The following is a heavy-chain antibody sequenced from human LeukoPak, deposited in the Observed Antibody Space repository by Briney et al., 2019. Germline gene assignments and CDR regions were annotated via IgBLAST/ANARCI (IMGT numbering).Heavy chain of an antibody. J-gene: IGHJ3*02. CDR1: GYTFTSYA. CDR2: INTNTGNP. Sequence: ASVKVSCKASGYTFTSYAMNWVRQAPGQGLEWMGWINTNTGNPTYAQGFTGRFVFSLDTSVSTAYLQISSLKAEDTAAYYCARRLGYCSGGSCYSSRGGDAFDIWGQGTMVTVSS. CDR3: ARRLGYCSGGSCYSSRGGDAFDI. V-gene: IGHV7-4-1*02. D-gene: IGHD2-15*01.